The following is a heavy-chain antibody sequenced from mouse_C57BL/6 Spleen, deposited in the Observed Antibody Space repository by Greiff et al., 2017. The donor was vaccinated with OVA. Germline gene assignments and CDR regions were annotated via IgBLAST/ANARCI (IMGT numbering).Heavy chain of an antibody. CDR3: ARRYMSNYEGVFAY. V-gene: IGHV1-75*01. CDR2: IFPGSGST. D-gene: IGHD2-5*01. CDR1: GYTFTDYY. J-gene: IGHJ3*01. Sequence: QVQLQQSGPELVKPGASVKISCKASGYTFTDYYINWVKQRPGQGLEWIGWIFPGSGSTYYNEKFKGKATLTVDKSSSTAYMLLSSLTSEDSAVYFCARRYMSNYEGVFAYWGQGTLVTVSA.